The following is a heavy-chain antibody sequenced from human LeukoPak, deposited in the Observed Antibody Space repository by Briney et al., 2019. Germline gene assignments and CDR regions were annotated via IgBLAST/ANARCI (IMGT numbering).Heavy chain of an antibody. CDR3: ARASGPNDAFDI. D-gene: IGHD7-27*01. V-gene: IGHV3-21*01. Sequence: GGSLRLSCAASGFTFSSYSMNWVRQAPGKGPEWVSSISSSSSYIYYADSVKGRFTISRDNAKNSLYLQMNSLRAEDTAVYYCARASGPNDAFDIWGQGTMVTVSS. CDR2: ISSSSSYI. J-gene: IGHJ3*02. CDR1: GFTFSSYS.